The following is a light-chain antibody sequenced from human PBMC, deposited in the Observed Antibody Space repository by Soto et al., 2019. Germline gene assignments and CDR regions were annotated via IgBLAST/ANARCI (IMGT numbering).Light chain of an antibody. V-gene: IGKV3-20*01. CDR2: GAS. CDR3: HQYDSSPLT. Sequence: EIVLTQSPGTLPLSPGERATLSCRASQSVSRSYLAWYQQKPGQAPRLLIYGASSRATGIPDRFSGSGSGTDFTLTISRLEPEDFAVYYCHQYDSSPLTFGGGTKVEIK. CDR1: QSVSRSY. J-gene: IGKJ4*01.